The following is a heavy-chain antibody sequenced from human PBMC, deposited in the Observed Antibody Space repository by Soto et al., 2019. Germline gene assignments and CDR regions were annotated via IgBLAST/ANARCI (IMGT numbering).Heavy chain of an antibody. D-gene: IGHD3-10*01. CDR3: ASPGETTTSGGDFYYGMDV. J-gene: IGHJ6*02. CDR2: ISYDGRNK. Sequence: QVQLVESGGGVVQPGRSLRLSCAASGFTFSSYAMHWVRQAPGKRLEWVAFISYDGRNKYYADSVKGRFTISRDNSKNTVYVQVNSLRAEDTAVYYCASPGETTTSGGDFYYGMDVWGQGTTVTVSS. CDR1: GFTFSSYA. V-gene: IGHV3-30*04.